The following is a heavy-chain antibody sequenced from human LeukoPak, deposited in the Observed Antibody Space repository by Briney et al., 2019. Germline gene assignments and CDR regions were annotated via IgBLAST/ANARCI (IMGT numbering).Heavy chain of an antibody. V-gene: IGHV4-39*01. J-gene: IGHJ4*02. CDR2: IYYSGST. CDR3: ARHSKMVIIEIDY. D-gene: IGHD3-3*01. CDR1: GGSISSSSYY. Sequence: SETLSLTCTVSGGSISSSSYYWGWIRQPPGKGLEWIGSIYYSGSTYYNPSLKSRVTIPVDTSKNQFSLKLSSVTAADTAVYYCARHSKMVIIEIDYWGQGTLVTVSS.